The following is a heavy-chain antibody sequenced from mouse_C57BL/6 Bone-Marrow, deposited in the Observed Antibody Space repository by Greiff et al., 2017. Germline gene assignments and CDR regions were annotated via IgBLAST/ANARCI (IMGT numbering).Heavy chain of an antibody. Sequence: QVQLQQPGAELVKPGASVKMSCKASGYTFTSYWITWVKQRPGQGLEWIGDIYPGSGSTNYNDQFKSKATLTVDTASSPAYMQLSSLTSEDSAVYYCARPYYSNYWYFDVWGTGTTVTGSS. J-gene: IGHJ1*03. D-gene: IGHD2-5*01. CDR3: ARPYYSNYWYFDV. V-gene: IGHV1-55*01. CDR1: GYTFTSYW. CDR2: IYPGSGST.